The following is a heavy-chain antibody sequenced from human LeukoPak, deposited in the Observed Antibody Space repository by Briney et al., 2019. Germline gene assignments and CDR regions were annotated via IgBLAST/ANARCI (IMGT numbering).Heavy chain of an antibody. Sequence: SETLSLTCAVHGGSFRGYYWSWIRQPPGKGLEWIGEINDSGSTHYNTSLNSRVTISVDTSKNQVYLKLSSVTAADTAIYYCARGVSHRNFDWLFYWGQGTPVTVSS. J-gene: IGHJ4*02. D-gene: IGHD3-9*01. CDR2: INDSGST. CDR1: GGSFRGYY. V-gene: IGHV4-34*01. CDR3: ARGVSHRNFDWLFY.